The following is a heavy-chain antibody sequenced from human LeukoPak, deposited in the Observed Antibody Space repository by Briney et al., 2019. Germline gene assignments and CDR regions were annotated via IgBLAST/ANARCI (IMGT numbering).Heavy chain of an antibody. V-gene: IGHV3-7*03. CDR3: VGGSGSLFEY. CDR1: GFTFSSSW. J-gene: IGHJ4*02. D-gene: IGHD6-19*01. CDR2: IIKDGSEK. Sequence: GGSLRLSCAASGFTFSSSWMFWVRQAPGKGLEWVANIIKDGSEKDYADSVKGRFIISRDNAENSLSLQMNSLRVDDTAVYYCVGGSGSLFEYWGQGTLVTVSS.